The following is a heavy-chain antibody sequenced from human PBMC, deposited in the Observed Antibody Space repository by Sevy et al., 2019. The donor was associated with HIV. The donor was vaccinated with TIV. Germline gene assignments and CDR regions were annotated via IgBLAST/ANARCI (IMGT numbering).Heavy chain of an antibody. V-gene: IGHV3-7*01. CDR3: VRAIAAAGSF. J-gene: IGHJ4*02. CDR2: INQDGSVK. CDR1: GFTLNSYW. D-gene: IGHD6-13*01. Sequence: GGSLRLSCAASGFTLNSYWMSWVRQAPGKGLEWVANINQDGSVKYYVDSVKGRCTISRDNARNSLYLRMNSLRAEDTALYYCVRAIAAAGSFWGQGTLVTVSS.